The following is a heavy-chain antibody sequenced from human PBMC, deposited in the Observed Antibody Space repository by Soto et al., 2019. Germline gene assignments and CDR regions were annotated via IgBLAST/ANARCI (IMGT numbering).Heavy chain of an antibody. D-gene: IGHD6-13*01. CDR2: ISWNSGTI. V-gene: IGHV3-9*01. CDR1: GFTFDDYA. CDR3: AKDMRGGSSSSRYYYGLDV. J-gene: IGHJ6*02. Sequence: GGSLRLSCAASGFTFDDYAMHWVRQAPGKGLEWVSGISWNSGTIVYAESVKGRFTISRDNAKNSLFLQMNSLRGEDTALYYCAKDMRGGSSSSRYYYGLDVWGQGTTVTVSS.